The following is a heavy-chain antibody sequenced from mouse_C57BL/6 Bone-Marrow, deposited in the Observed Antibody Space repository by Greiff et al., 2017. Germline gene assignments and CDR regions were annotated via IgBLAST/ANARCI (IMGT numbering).Heavy chain of an antibody. J-gene: IGHJ1*03. CDR3: AREGYHWYFDV. Sequence: QVQLQQPGAELVKPGASVKLSCKASGYTFTSYWMQWVKQRPGQGLEWIGEIDPSDSYPNYNQKFKGKATLTVDTSSSTAYMQLSSLTSEDAAVYYCAREGYHWYFDVWGTGTTVTVPS. CDR1: GYTFTSYW. CDR2: IDPSDSYP. V-gene: IGHV1-50*01. D-gene: IGHD2-2*01.